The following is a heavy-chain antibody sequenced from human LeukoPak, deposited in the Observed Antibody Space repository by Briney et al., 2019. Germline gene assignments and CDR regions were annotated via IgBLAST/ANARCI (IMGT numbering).Heavy chain of an antibody. CDR1: GGSISSYY. CDR2: IYYSGST. CDR3: ARVRRPTYYYGSGSYEPYYFDY. D-gene: IGHD3-10*01. Sequence: SETLSLTCTVSGGSISSYYWSWIRQPPGKGLEWIGYIYYSGSTNYNPSLKSRVTISVDTSKNQFSLKLSSVTAADTAVYYCARVRRPTYYYGSGSYEPYYFDYWGQGTLVTVSS. J-gene: IGHJ4*02. V-gene: IGHV4-59*01.